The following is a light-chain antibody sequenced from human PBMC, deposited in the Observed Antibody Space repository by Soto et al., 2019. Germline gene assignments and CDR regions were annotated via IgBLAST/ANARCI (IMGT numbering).Light chain of an antibody. CDR1: QGISSW. CDR3: CQYNSSSLT. Sequence: IRMTQSLSALSAYTSDRVTITCRASQGISSWLAWYQQKAGKAPTLLIYAASSLQGGVPPTFFGSGSWRALSLTIISLQHEDFVAVYYCQYNSSSLTFGRGTKVDIK. J-gene: IGKJ4*01. CDR2: AAS. V-gene: IGKV1-12*01.